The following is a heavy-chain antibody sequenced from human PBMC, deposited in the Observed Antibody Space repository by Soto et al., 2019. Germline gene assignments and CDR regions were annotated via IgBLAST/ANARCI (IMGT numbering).Heavy chain of an antibody. D-gene: IGHD1-7*01. V-gene: IGHV3-23*01. CDR2: MSGSSSTT. Sequence: GGSLRLSCATSGLTFSNYAMIWVRQAPGGGLEWVSSMSGSSSTTYYADSVRGRFTISRDRSKNTLYLQMSSLRAEDTALYYCAKNQERELPRVIDFWGQGTLVTVSS. CDR3: AKNQERELPRVIDF. CDR1: GLTFSNYA. J-gene: IGHJ4*02.